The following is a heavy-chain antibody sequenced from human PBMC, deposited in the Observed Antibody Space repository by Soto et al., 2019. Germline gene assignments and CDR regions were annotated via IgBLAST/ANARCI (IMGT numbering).Heavy chain of an antibody. CDR3: AKGLGFWSGYLISRYYYGMDV. CDR1: GFTFSDFY. J-gene: IGHJ6*02. V-gene: IGHV3-11*06. CDR2: ISNSNIYR. Sequence: GGSLRLSCAVSGFTFSDFYMSWIRQAPGKGLEWVSYISNSNIYRNYAGSVKGRFTISRDNAKNSLYLQMSSLRAEDTAVYFCAKGLGFWSGYLISRYYYGMDVWGQGTTVTVSS. D-gene: IGHD3-3*01.